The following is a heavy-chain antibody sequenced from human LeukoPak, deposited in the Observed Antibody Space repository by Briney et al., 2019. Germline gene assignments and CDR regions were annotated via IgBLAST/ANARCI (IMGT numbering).Heavy chain of an antibody. D-gene: IGHD1-26*01. V-gene: IGHV1-69*05. CDR3: ARDKDGSYYGTYYFDY. CDR2: IIPIFGTA. CDR1: VGTVSSDA. Sequence: ASVEVSCKASVGTVSSDAISWVRQAPGQGLEWMGRIIPIFGTANYAQKFQGRVTITTHEYTSTAYMELSSLKSEDTAVYYCARDKDGSYYGTYYFDYWGQGTLVTVSS. J-gene: IGHJ4*02.